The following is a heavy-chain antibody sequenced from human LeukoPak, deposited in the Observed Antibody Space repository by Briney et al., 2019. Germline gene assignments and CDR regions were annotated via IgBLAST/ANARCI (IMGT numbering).Heavy chain of an antibody. CDR2: ISSSSNYI. J-gene: IGHJ4*02. CDR1: RFTFSSYS. V-gene: IGHV3-21*01. Sequence: GSLILSCAASRFTFSSYSMNWVRQAPGKGLEWVSSISSSSNYIYYADSVKGRFTISRDNAKNSLYLQMNSLRAEDTAVYYCARGDYYDSSGYYRPNNFDYWGQGTLVTVSS. CDR3: ARGDYYDSSGYYRPNNFDY. D-gene: IGHD3-22*01.